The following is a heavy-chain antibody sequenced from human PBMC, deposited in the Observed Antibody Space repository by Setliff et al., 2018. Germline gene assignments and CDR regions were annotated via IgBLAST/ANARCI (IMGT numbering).Heavy chain of an antibody. CDR2: SSDDGTNE. Sequence: GGSLRLSCAASGFTFSTYEMNWVRQTPVKGLEWVATSSDDGTNEFYADSVKGRFTVFRDNSKNTLYLQMTSLRADDAAMYYCARDQFRKSGGLYSWGQGTLVTVSS. V-gene: IGHV3-30*03. D-gene: IGHD2-15*01. J-gene: IGHJ5*02. CDR3: ARDQFRKSGGLYS. CDR1: GFTFSTYE.